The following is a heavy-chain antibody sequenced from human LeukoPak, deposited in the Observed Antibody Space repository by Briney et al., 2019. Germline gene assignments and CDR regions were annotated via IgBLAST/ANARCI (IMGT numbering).Heavy chain of an antibody. CDR1: GFTFSHYA. J-gene: IGHJ4*02. D-gene: IGHD3-22*01. CDR3: AKDLAPYYYDSYGFDY. V-gene: IGHV3-30-3*01. Sequence: GGSLRLSCAASGFTFSHYAMHWVRQAPGKGLEWVAVISYHGIDKYYADSVKGRFTISRDNSKNALYLQMNSLRPEDTAVYFCAKDLAPYYYDSYGFDYWGQGTLVTVFS. CDR2: ISYHGIDK.